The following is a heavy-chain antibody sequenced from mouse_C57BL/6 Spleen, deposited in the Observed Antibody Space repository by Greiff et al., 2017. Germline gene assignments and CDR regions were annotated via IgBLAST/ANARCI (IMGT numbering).Heavy chain of an antibody. Sequence: EVQLVESGGGLVKPGGSLKLSCAASGFTFSSYTMSWVRQTPEKRLEWVATLSGGGGNTYYPDSVKGRFTISRDNTKNTLYLQMSSLRSEDTALYYCARQTTSVRFEYWGQGTTLTVSA. D-gene: IGHD2-12*01. CDR1: GFTFSSYT. CDR2: LSGGGGNT. J-gene: IGHJ2*01. V-gene: IGHV5-9*01. CDR3: ARQTTSVRFEY.